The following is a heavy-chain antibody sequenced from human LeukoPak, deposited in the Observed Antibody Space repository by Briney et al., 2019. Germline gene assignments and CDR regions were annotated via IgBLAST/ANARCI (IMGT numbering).Heavy chain of an antibody. J-gene: IGHJ5*02. D-gene: IGHD5-12*01. V-gene: IGHV4-4*02. CDR3: ARGPLYSGYDP. CDR2: INHSGST. Sequence: SETLSLTCAVSGGSITNTNWWSWVRQPPGKGLEWIGEINHSGSTNYNPSLKSRVTISVDKSKNQFSLKLSSVTAADTAVYYCARGPLYSGYDPWGLGTLVTVSS. CDR1: GGSITNTNW.